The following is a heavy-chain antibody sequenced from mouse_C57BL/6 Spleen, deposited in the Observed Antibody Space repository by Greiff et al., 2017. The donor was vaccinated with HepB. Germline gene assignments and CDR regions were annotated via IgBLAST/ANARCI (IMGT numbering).Heavy chain of an antibody. J-gene: IGHJ2*01. V-gene: IGHV1-26*01. CDR3: ARWRIPYYFDY. CDR2: INPNNGGT. CDR1: GYTFTDYY. Sequence: EVQLQQSGPELVKPGASVKISCKASGYTFTDYYMNWVKQSHGKSLEWIGDINPNNGGTSYNQKFKGKATLTVDKSSSTAYMELRSLTSEDSAVYYCARWRIPYYFDYWGQGTTLTVSS.